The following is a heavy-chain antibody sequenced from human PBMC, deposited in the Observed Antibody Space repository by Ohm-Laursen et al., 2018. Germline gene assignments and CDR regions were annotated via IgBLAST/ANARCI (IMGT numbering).Heavy chain of an antibody. CDR3: ARDRDWAIDY. D-gene: IGHD3/OR15-3a*01. CDR1: GFTFSSYS. V-gene: IGHV3-48*02. CDR2: INAYKNDL. Sequence: GSLRLSCAASGFTFSSYSMNWVRQAPGKGLEWLSYINAYKNDLFYADSVKGRFTISRDNAENLLYLQMDRLRDDDTGVYYCARDRDWAIDYWGQGTLVTVSS. J-gene: IGHJ4*02.